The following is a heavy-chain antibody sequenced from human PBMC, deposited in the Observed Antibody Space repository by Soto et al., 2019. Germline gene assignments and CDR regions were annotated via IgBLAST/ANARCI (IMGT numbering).Heavy chain of an antibody. J-gene: IGHJ1*01. Sequence: GASVKVSCKASGYAFSSHGITWVRQAPGQGLEWMGWISTYNGNTNYAQKFQGRVTMTTDTSTTTAYMELRSLTSDDTAVYYCARGLGLPVFYCEVAHPDLHYF. CDR2: ISTYNGNT. V-gene: IGHV1-18*01. CDR1: GYAFSSHG. D-gene: IGHD2-21*01. CDR3: ARGLGLPVFYCEVAHPDLHYF.